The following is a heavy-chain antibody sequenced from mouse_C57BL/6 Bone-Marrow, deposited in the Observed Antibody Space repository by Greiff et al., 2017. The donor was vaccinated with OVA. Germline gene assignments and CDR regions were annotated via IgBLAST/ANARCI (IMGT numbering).Heavy chain of an antibody. V-gene: IGHV5-17*01. CDR3: AENYYDGSSYVGYFDV. J-gene: IGHJ1*03. Sequence: EVKLVESGGGLVKPGGSLKLSCAASGFTFSDYGMHWVRQAPEKGLEWVAYISSGSSTIYYADTVKGRFTISRDNATHTLFLQMTSLRSEDTAMYYCAENYYDGSSYVGYFDVWGTGTTVTVSS. CDR1: GFTFSDYG. CDR2: ISSGSSTI. D-gene: IGHD1-1*01.